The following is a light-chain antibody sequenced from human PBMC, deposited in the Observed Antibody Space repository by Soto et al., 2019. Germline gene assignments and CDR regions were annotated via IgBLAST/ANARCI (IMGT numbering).Light chain of an antibody. J-gene: IGLJ1*01. CDR1: SSDVGNYKL. V-gene: IGLV2-23*02. Sequence: QSALTQPASVSGSPGESITISCTGTSSDVGNYKLVSWYQQHPGKAPKVMIYEVSKRPSGVSNRFSGSKSGNTASLTISGLQAEDEADYYCCSRAGNNIPFVFGPGTKLTVL. CDR3: CSRAGNNIPFV. CDR2: EVS.